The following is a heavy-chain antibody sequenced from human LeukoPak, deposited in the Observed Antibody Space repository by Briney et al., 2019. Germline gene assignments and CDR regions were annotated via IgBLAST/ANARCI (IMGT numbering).Heavy chain of an antibody. CDR1: GYSFSNYW. V-gene: IGHV5-51*01. CDR2: IYPGGSET. J-gene: IGHJ4*02. Sequence: GESLKISCKGLGYSFSNYWSAWVRQMPGKGLEWMGIIYPGGSETRYDPSFQGQVTISADMSTSTAYLQWSSLRASDTAMYYCARASRDGYNQNFDHWGQGTLVTVSP. D-gene: IGHD5-24*01. CDR3: ARASRDGYNQNFDH.